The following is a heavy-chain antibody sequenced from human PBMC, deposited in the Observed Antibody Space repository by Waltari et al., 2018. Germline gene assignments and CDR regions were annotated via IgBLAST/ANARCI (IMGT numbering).Heavy chain of an antibody. CDR1: GGTFSRYA. CDR3: ARDQQQPSGNWFDP. J-gene: IGHJ5*02. Sequence: QVQLVQSGAEVKKPGSSVKVSCKASGGTFSRYAFSWVRQAPGQGLEWMGGIIPIFGTANYAQKFQGRVTITTDEATSTAYMELSSLRSEDTAVYYCARDQQQPSGNWFDPCGQGTLVTVSS. D-gene: IGHD6-13*01. CDR2: IIPIFGTA. V-gene: IGHV1-69*05.